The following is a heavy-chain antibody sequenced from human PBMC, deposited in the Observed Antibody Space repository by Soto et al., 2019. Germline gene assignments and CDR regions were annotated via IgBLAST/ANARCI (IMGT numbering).Heavy chain of an antibody. V-gene: IGHV3-30*18. D-gene: IGHD6-19*01. CDR2: ISYDGSNK. CDR3: ANSIAVAGNFDY. J-gene: IGHJ4*02. Sequence: QVQLVESGGGVVQPGRSLRLSCAASGFTFSSYGMHWVRQAPGKGLEWVAVISYDGSNKYYADSVKGRFTISRDNSKNTLYLQMNSLRAEDTAVYYCANSIAVAGNFDYWGQGTLVTVSS. CDR1: GFTFSSYG.